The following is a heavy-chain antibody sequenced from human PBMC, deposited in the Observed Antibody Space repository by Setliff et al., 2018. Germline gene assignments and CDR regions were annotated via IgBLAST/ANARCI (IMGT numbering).Heavy chain of an antibody. D-gene: IGHD5-12*01. CDR2: IFQSGIT. CDR3: ARVGGLLVATMPFDY. J-gene: IGHJ4*02. CDR1: GFSITNGYY. V-gene: IGHV4-38-2*01. Sequence: SETLSLTCAVSGFSITNGYYWGWIRQSPGKQLEWIGNIFQSGITFYNPSLKSRVTISLDPSQNQFSLKLRSVTAAGTAVYFCARVGGLLVATMPFDYWGPGTLVTVS.